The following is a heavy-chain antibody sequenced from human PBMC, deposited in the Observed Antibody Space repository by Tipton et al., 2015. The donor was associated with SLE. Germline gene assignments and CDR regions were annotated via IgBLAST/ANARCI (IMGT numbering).Heavy chain of an antibody. CDR2: IYYSGST. V-gene: IGHV4-59*11. Sequence: TLSLTCTVSGGSISSHYWSWIRQPPGKGLEWIGYIYYSGSTNYNPSLKSRVTISVDTSKNQFSLKLGSVTAADTAVYYCARDDLVRGAGAFDIWGQGTMVTVSS. J-gene: IGHJ3*02. CDR1: GGSISSHY. D-gene: IGHD3-10*01. CDR3: ARDDLVRGAGAFDI.